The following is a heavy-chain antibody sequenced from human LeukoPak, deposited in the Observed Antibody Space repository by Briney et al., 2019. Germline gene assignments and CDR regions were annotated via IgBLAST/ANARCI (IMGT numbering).Heavy chain of an antibody. J-gene: IGHJ6*03. V-gene: IGHV3-11*04. D-gene: IGHD3-22*01. Sequence: PGGSLRLSCAASGFTFSDHYMSWIRQAPGKGLEWVSYISSSGSTIYYADSVKGRFTISRDNAKNSLYLQMNSLRAEDTAVYYCARCDSSGYYFYYYYYMDVWGKGTTVTVSS. CDR3: ARCDSSGYYFYYYYYMDV. CDR1: GFTFSDHY. CDR2: ISSSGSTI.